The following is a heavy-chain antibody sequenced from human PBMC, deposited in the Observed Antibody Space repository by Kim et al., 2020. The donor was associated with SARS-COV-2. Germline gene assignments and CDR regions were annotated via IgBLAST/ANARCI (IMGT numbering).Heavy chain of an antibody. D-gene: IGHD2-15*01. V-gene: IGHV5-51*01. CDR1: GYSFTSYW. CDR3: ARPGEGRSGGTLGWYYGMDV. CDR2: IYPGDSDT. J-gene: IGHJ6*02. Sequence: GESLKISCKGSGYSFTSYWIGWVRQMPGKGLEWMGIIYPGDSDTRYSPSFQGQVTISADKSISTAYLQWSSLKASDTAMYYCARPGEGRSGGTLGWYYGMDVWGQGTTVTVSS.